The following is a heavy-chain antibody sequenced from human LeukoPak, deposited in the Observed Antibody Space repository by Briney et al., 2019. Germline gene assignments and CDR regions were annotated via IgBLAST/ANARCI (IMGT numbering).Heavy chain of an antibody. J-gene: IGHJ4*02. Sequence: SETLSLTCAVSGYSISSGYYWAWIRQPPGKGLEWIESIYHTGTTYYNPSLKSRVTISVDTSKNQFSLKLSSVTAADTAVYYCSRGFGEFVFDYWGQGTLVTVSS. CDR1: GYSISSGYY. CDR2: IYHTGTT. CDR3: SRGFGEFVFDY. V-gene: IGHV4-38-2*01. D-gene: IGHD3-10*01.